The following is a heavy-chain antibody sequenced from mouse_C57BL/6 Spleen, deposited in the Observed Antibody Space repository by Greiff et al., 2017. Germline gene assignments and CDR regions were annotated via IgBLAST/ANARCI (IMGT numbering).Heavy chain of an antibody. D-gene: IGHD2-4*01. CDR3: ARGPYDDDDAY. Sequence: QVQLQQSGAELMKPGASVTLSCKATGYTFTGSWIEWVKQRPGHGLEWIGEILPGSGSTNYNEKFKGKATFTADTSSNTAYLQLSILTTEDSAIYYCARGPYDDDDAYWGQGTLVTVSA. J-gene: IGHJ3*01. CDR1: GYTFTGSW. CDR2: ILPGSGST. V-gene: IGHV1-9*01.